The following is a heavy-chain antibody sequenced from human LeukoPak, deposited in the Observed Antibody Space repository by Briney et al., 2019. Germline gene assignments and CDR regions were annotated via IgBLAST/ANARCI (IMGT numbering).Heavy chain of an antibody. CDR1: GGTFSSYA. CDR2: IIPIFGTA. V-gene: IGHV1-69*05. Sequence: SVKVSCKASGGTFSSYAISWVRQAPGQGLEWMGGIIPIFGTANYAQKFQGRVTITTDESTSTAYMELSSLRSEDTAVYYCARVVMRYDSSCYGAFDIWGQGTMVTVSS. D-gene: IGHD3-22*01. CDR3: ARVVMRYDSSCYGAFDI. J-gene: IGHJ3*02.